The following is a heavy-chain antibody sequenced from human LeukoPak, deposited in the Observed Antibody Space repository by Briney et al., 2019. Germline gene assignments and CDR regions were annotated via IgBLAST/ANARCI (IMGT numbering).Heavy chain of an antibody. V-gene: IGHV1-18*01. J-gene: IGHJ4*02. D-gene: IGHD6-6*01. CDR3: ARDWNNGAGQQLVDY. CDR1: GYTFTTYG. Sequence: GASVKVSCKASGYTFTTYGICWVRQAPGQGLEWLGWISGYNGDTNYAHSLQDRVIMTTDTSTSTAYMELRNLNFNDTAVYYCARDWNNGAGQQLVDYSGQGTLVTVSS. CDR2: ISGYNGDT.